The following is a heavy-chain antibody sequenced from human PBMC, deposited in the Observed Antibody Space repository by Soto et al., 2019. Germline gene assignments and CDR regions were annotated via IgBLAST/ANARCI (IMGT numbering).Heavy chain of an antibody. D-gene: IGHD4-17*01. CDR1: GGTFSSYT. CDR3: ARDGYGDSLGAFDI. J-gene: IGHJ3*02. CDR2: IIPILGIA. Sequence: QVQLVQSGAEVKKPGSSVKVSCKASGGTFSSYTISWVRQAPEQGLEWMGRIIPILGIANYAQKFQGRVTITADKSTSTAYMELSSLRSEDTAVYYCARDGYGDSLGAFDIWGQGTMVTVSS. V-gene: IGHV1-69*08.